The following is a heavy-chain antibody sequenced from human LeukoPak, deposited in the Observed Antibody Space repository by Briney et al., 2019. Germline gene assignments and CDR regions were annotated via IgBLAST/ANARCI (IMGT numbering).Heavy chain of an antibody. CDR2: IYSGGST. D-gene: IGHD1-26*01. V-gene: IGHV3-53*01. J-gene: IGHJ6*02. CDR1: GFTVSSNY. Sequence: PGGSPRLSCAASGFTVSSNYMSWVRQAPGKGLEWVSVIYSGGSTYYADSVKGRFTISRDNSKNTLYLQMNSLRAEDTAVYYCARYSGTDYYYYGMDVWGQGTTVTVSS. CDR3: ARYSGTDYYYYGMDV.